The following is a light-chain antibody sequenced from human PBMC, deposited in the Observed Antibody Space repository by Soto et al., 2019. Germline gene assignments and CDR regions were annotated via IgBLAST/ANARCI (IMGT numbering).Light chain of an antibody. V-gene: IGKV3-20*01. CDR3: QQYGSSPPYT. CDR1: QSVSSSY. CDR2: GAS. Sequence: EIVLTQSPGTLSLSPGERATLSCRASQSVSSSYLAWYQQKPGQAPRLLISGASSRATGIPDRFSGSGSGTDFTLTISRLEPEDFAVYYCQQYGSSPPYTFGQGTKLEFK. J-gene: IGKJ2*01.